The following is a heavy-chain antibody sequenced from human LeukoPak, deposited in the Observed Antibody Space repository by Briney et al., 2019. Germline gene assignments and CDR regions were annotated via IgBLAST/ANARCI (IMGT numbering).Heavy chain of an antibody. Sequence: SQTLSLTCTVSGGSITSGTYYWSWIPQPAGKGLEWIGRIYASGSANYNPSLKSRVTISVDTSKNQFSLKLNSVTAADTALYYCARDRGVRDNYSYYYYMDVWGKGTTVTVSS. D-gene: IGHD3-10*01. CDR1: GGSITSGTYY. J-gene: IGHJ6*03. V-gene: IGHV4-61*02. CDR2: IYASGSA. CDR3: ARDRGVRDNYSYYYYMDV.